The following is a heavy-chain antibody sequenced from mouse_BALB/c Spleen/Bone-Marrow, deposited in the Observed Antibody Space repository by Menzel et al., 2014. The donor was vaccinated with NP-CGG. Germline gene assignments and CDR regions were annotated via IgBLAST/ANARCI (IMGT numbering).Heavy chain of an antibody. J-gene: IGHJ4*01. CDR2: VWAGGST. CDR3: ARGLLRLRGYAMDY. Sequence: VKLVESGPGLVAPSQSLSIPCTVSGFSLTSYGVHWVRQPPGKGLEWLGVVWAGGSTNYSSALMSRLSISKDNSKSQFFLKMNSLQTDDTAMYYCARGLLRLRGYAMDYWGQGTSVTVSS. V-gene: IGHV2-9*02. D-gene: IGHD1-2*01. CDR1: GFSLTSYG.